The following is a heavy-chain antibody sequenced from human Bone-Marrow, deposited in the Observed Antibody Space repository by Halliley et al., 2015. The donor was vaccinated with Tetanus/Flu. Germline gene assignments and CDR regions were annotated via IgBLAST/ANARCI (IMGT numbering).Heavy chain of an antibody. D-gene: IGHD1-26*01. CDR1: GFTFSGHG. CDR3: ARANIVGATAGVDY. V-gene: IGHV3-33*01. J-gene: IGHJ4*02. Sequence: SLRLSCAASGFTFSGHGMHWVRQAPGKGLEWVALIWYDGSKTYYADSVKGRFTISRDNSKNTLYLEMNSLRAEDTAVYYCARANIVGATAGVDYWGQGSLVTVSS. CDR2: IWYDGSKT.